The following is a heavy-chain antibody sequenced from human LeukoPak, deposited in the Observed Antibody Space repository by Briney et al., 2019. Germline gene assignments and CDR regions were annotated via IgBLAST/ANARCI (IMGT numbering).Heavy chain of an antibody. CDR1: GFTFSSYG. D-gene: IGHD3-22*01. CDR2: IRYDGSNK. V-gene: IGHV3-30*02. Sequence: SGGSLRLSCAASGFTFSSYGMDWVRQAPGKGREWVAFIRYDGSNKYYADSVKGRFTISRDNSKNTLYLQMNSLRAEDTAVYYCARGRYYYDSSGFDPWGQGTLVTVSS. J-gene: IGHJ5*02. CDR3: ARGRYYYDSSGFDP.